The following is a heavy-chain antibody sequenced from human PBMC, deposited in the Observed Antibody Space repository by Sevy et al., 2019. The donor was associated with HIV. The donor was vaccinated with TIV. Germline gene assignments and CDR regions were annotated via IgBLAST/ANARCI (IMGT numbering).Heavy chain of an antibody. V-gene: IGHV1-69*13. CDR2: INPIFGTA. D-gene: IGHD3-22*01. Sequence: ASVKVSCKASGGTFSSYAISWVRQAPGQWLEWMGGINPIFGTANCAQKFQGRVTITADESTSTAYMELSSLRSEDTAVYYCARELDPSYYDSSGYYYRLDYWGQGTLVTVSS. CDR3: ARELDPSYYDSSGYYYRLDY. CDR1: GGTFSSYA. J-gene: IGHJ4*02.